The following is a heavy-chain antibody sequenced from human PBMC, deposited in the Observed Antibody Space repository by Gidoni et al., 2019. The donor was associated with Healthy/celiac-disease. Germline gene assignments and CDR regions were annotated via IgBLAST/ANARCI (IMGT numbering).Heavy chain of an antibody. D-gene: IGHD6-6*01. V-gene: IGHV3-48*02. CDR1: GFPFDASN. CDR2: ISSSSSTI. J-gene: IGHJ6*02. CDR3: ARDHGDSSSDYYYYYGMDV. Sequence: EVQLVESGGGLVQPGGSLRLSCAASGFPFDASNLNWVRQAPGKGLEWVSYISSSSSTIYYADSVKGRFTISRDNAKNSLYLQMNSLRDEDTAVYYCARDHGDSSSDYYYYYGMDVWGQGTTVTVSS.